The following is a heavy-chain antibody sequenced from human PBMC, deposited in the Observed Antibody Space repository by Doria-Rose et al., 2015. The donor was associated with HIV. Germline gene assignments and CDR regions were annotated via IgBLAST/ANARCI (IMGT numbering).Heavy chain of an antibody. D-gene: IGHD3-3*01. CDR3: ARMGSYRELDY. V-gene: IGHV4-31*03. Sequence: QQWGPGLVKPSETLSLTCSVSGASVSSRGYYWNWIRQVPGKGLESLGYTYYTGTSDYSPPLKSRLNMAVDTSKNQFSLKLSFVTVADTAVYYCARMGSYRELDYWGQGALVIVSA. J-gene: IGHJ4*02. CDR1: GASVSSRGYY. CDR2: TYYTGTS.